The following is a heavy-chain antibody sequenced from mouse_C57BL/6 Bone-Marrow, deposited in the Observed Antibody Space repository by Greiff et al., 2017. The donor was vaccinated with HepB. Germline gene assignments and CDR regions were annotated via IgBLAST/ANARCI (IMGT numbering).Heavy chain of an antibody. CDR1: GFNIKNTY. CDR2: IDPANGNT. J-gene: IGHJ3*01. Sequence: EVQLQESVAELVRPGASVKLSCTASGFNIKNTYMHWVKQRPEQGLEWIGRIDPANGNTKYAPKFQGKATITADTSSNTAYLQLSSLTSEDTAIYYCAPIYYDYDGTSPYWGQGTLVTVSA. D-gene: IGHD2-4*01. V-gene: IGHV14-3*01. CDR3: APIYYDYDGTSPY.